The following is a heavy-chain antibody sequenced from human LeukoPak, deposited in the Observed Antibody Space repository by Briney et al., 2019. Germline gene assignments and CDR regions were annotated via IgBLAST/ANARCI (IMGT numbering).Heavy chain of an antibody. CDR1: GFTFSSYA. V-gene: IGHV3-64*01. CDR2: ISSNGGST. Sequence: GGSLRLSCAASGFTFSSYAMHWVRQAPGKGLEYVSAISSNGGSTYYANSVKGRFTISRDNSKNTLYLRMGSLRAEDMAVYYCARGPYYYDSSGYYYVSEYFQHWGQGTLVTVSS. D-gene: IGHD3-22*01. J-gene: IGHJ1*01. CDR3: ARGPYYYDSSGYYYVSEYFQH.